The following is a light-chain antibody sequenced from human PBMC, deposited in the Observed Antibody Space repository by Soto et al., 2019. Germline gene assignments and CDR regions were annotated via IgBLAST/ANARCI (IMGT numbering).Light chain of an antibody. CDR1: SSDVGGYNY. Sequence: QSALTQPRSVSGYPGQSVTISCTGTSSDVGGYNYVSWYQQHPGKAPKLMIYDVSKRPSGVPDRFSGSKSGNTASLTISGLQAEDEADYYFCSYAGSYTLGVFGGGTKLTVL. V-gene: IGLV2-11*01. CDR3: CSYAGSYTLGV. CDR2: DVS. J-gene: IGLJ2*01.